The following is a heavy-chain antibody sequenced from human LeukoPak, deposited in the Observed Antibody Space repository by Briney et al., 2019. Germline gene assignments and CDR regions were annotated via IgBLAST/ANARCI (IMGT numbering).Heavy chain of an antibody. V-gene: IGHV1-69*04. CDR1: GGTFSSYA. J-gene: IGHJ3*02. Sequence: GSSVKVSCKASGGTFSSYAISWVRQAPGQGLEWMGRIIPILGIANYAQKFQGRVTITADKSTSTAYMELSSLRSEDTAVYYCARENTLVSAFDIWGQGTMVTVSS. CDR3: ARENTLVSAFDI. D-gene: IGHD2-15*01. CDR2: IIPILGIA.